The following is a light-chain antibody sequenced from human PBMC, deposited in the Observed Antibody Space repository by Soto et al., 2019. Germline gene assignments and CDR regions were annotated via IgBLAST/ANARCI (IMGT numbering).Light chain of an antibody. J-gene: IGKJ4*01. Sequence: DIQMTQSPSTLSASVGDRVTITCRASQRISSWLAWYQQKPGKAPKLLIYEASILQSGAPSRFSGSGSGTEFTLTIRSLQPDDFATYYCQHVLSYPLTFGGGTKVDI. CDR1: QRISSW. CDR2: EAS. CDR3: QHVLSYPLT. V-gene: IGKV1-5*03.